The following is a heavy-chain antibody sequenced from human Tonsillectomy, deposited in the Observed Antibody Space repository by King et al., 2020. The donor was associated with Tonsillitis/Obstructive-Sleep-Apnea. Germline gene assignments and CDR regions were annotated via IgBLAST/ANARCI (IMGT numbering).Heavy chain of an antibody. J-gene: IGHJ4*02. CDR3: AKGPPPNYYESSGHKRNTPEYYFDY. CDR1: GFTFSSYG. CDR2: ISYDGSNK. Sequence: VQLVESGGGVVQPGRSLRLSCAASGFTFSSYGMHWVRQAPGKGLEWVAVISYDGSNKNYVDSVKGRFTISRDNSKNTLYLQMNSLRAEDTAVYYCAKGPPPNYYESSGHKRNTPEYYFDYWGQGTLVTVSS. V-gene: IGHV3-30*18. D-gene: IGHD3-22*01.